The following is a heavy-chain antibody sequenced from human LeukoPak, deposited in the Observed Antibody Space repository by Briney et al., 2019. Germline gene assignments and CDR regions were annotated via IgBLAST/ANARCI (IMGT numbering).Heavy chain of an antibody. Sequence: PGGSLRLSCAASGFTLSTSWMHWVRQAPGKGLVWVSRINNDGSRTNYVDSVKGRFTISRDNAKNTLYLQMNSLRAEDTAVYYCARDPPRESIFGVVMPTYYMDVWGKGTTVTVSS. CDR1: GFTLSTSW. D-gene: IGHD3-3*01. CDR3: ARDPPRESIFGVVMPTYYMDV. V-gene: IGHV3-74*01. J-gene: IGHJ6*03. CDR2: INNDGSRT.